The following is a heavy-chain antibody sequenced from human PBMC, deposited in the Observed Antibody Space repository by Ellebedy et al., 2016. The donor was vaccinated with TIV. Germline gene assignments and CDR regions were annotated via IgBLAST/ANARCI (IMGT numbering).Heavy chain of an antibody. J-gene: IGHJ4*02. CDR2: IYPGDSNT. D-gene: IGHD5-12*01. CDR3: ARAATGEGGYDLNLDY. Sequence: GESLKISCKGSGYSFTTYWIGWVRQMPGKGLEWMGIIYPGDSNTTYSPSFQGQVTISADKSISTAYLQWSSLKASDTAMYYCARAATGEGGYDLNLDYWGQGTLVTVSS. CDR1: GYSFTTYW. V-gene: IGHV5-51*01.